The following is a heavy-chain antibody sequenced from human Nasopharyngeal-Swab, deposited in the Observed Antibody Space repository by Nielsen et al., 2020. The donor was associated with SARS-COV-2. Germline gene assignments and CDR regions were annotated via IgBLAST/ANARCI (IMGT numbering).Heavy chain of an antibody. J-gene: IGHJ4*02. CDR3: ARYDSSGYYLFDY. Sequence: SETLSLTCTVSGGSISSYYWSWIRQPPGKGLEWIGYIYYSGSTYYNPSLKSRVTISVDTSKNQFSLKLSSVTAADTAAYYCARYDSSGYYLFDYWGQGTLVTVSS. D-gene: IGHD3-22*01. CDR1: GGSISSYY. CDR2: IYYSGST. V-gene: IGHV4-59*12.